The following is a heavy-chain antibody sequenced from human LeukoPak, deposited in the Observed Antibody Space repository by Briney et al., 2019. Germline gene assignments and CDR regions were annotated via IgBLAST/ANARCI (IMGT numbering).Heavy chain of an antibody. CDR3: ARDPSLGRDWRRYTDV. V-gene: IGHV3-48*02. Sequence: QPGGSLRLSCAVSGFNFNSFAMNWVRHAPGKGLEWVSYLSASSTAIDYADSVRGRFTVSRDNAKNSLYLQMNSLRDEDTAVYYCARDPSLGRDWRRYTDVWGKGTTVIVSS. CDR2: LSASSTAI. D-gene: IGHD5-24*01. CDR1: GFNFNSFA. J-gene: IGHJ6*03.